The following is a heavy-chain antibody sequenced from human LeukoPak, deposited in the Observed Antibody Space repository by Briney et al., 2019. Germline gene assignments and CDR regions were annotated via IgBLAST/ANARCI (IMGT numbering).Heavy chain of an antibody. D-gene: IGHD6-13*01. CDR3: ASGSSHDY. CDR1: GFTCSSYW. V-gene: IGHV3-7*01. Sequence: GGSLRLXCAASGFTCSSYWMTWVRRAPGKGLESVANIKEDGSEKYYVDSVKGRFTISRDNAKNSLYLQMNSLRAEDTAVYYCASGSSHDYWGQGTLVTVSS. CDR2: IKEDGSEK. J-gene: IGHJ4*02.